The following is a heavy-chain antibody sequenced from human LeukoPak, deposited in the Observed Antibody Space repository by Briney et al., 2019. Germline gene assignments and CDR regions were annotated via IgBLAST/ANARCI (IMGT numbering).Heavy chain of an antibody. V-gene: IGHV3-21*01. Sequence: PGGSLRLSCAASGFTFSSYTMNWVRQAPGKGLEWVSSISSSSTFIYYADSVKGRFTISRDNAKNSLYLQMNSLRAEDTAVYYCARGPRWFTPVRAFDIWGQETMVTVSS. J-gene: IGHJ3*02. CDR3: ARGPRWFTPVRAFDI. CDR1: GFTFSSYT. CDR2: ISSSSTFI. D-gene: IGHD2-15*01.